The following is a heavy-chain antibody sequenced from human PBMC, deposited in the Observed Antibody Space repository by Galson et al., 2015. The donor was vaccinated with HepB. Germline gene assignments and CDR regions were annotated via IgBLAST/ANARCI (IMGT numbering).Heavy chain of an antibody. D-gene: IGHD2-15*01. J-gene: IGHJ2*01. CDR1: GYTFRSYY. CDR2: INPSTGGT. CDR3: TRAVSGPRRGNWYFDL. V-gene: IGHV1-46*03. Sequence: SVKVSCKASGYTFRSYYLHWVRQAPGQGLEWMGMINPSTGGTNYAQNSQGRVTVTRDTSTNTVYMELTSLTSADTALYYCTRAVSGPRRGNWYFDLWGRGTLVTVSS.